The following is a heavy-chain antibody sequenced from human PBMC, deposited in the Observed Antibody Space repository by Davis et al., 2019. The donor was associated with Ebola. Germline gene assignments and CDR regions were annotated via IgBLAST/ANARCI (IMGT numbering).Heavy chain of an antibody. Sequence: GSLRLSCTVSGGSISSYYWSWIRQPPGKGLEWIGYIYYSGSTNYNPSLKSRVTISVDTSKNQFSLKLSSVTAADTAVYYCAREREVPAARMDVWGQGTTVTVSS. D-gene: IGHD2-2*01. CDR1: GGSISSYY. CDR2: IYYSGST. J-gene: IGHJ6*02. CDR3: AREREVPAARMDV. V-gene: IGHV4-59*01.